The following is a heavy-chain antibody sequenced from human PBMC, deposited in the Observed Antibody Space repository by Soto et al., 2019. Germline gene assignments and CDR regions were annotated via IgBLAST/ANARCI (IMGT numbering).Heavy chain of an antibody. CDR1: GGSIISSSYY. V-gene: IGHV4-39*01. D-gene: IGHD4-17*01. J-gene: IGHJ6*03. Sequence: LEILSLTCTVSGGSIISSSYYWGWIRQPPGKGLEWIGSIYYSGSTYYNPSLKSRVTISVDTSKNQFSLKLSSVTAADTAVYYCARCTVTTFLGYYMDVWGKGTTVTVSS. CDR2: IYYSGST. CDR3: ARCTVTTFLGYYMDV.